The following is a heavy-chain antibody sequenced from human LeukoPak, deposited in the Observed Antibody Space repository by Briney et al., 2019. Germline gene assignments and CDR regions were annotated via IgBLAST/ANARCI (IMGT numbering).Heavy chain of an antibody. CDR2: INPSGGST. CDR3: ARGVLGDTAMEYFDY. Sequence: ASVKVSCKASGYTFTSYDINWVRQAPGQGLEWMGIINPSGGSTSYAQKFQGRVTMTRDTSTSTVYMELSSLRSEDTAVYYCARGVLGDTAMEYFDYWGQGTLVTVSS. D-gene: IGHD5-18*01. V-gene: IGHV1-46*01. CDR1: GYTFTSYD. J-gene: IGHJ4*02.